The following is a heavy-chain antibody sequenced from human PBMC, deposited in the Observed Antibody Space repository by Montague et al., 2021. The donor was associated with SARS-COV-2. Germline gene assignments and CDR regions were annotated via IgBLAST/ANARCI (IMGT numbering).Heavy chain of an antibody. CDR1: GGSIRSSSHY. J-gene: IGHJ4*02. Sequence: SETLSLTCTVSGGSIRSSSHYWGWIRQPPGKRLEWIGTLSYTGXTXYXXXXKSRVTISVDTSKNQFSLKLSSVTAADTAVYYCAGDSCSWYYCFDYWGQGTLVTVSS. CDR2: LSYTGXT. D-gene: IGHD6-13*01. CDR3: AGDSCSWYYCFDY. V-gene: IGHV4-39*01.